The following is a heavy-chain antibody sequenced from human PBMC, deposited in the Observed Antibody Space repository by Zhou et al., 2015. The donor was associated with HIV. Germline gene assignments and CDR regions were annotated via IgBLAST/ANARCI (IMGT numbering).Heavy chain of an antibody. Sequence: QVQLVQSGAEVKKPGSSVKVSCKASGGTFSSYAISWVRQAPGQGLEWMGGIIPIFGTANYAQKFQGRVTITADESTSTAYMELSSLRSEDTAVYYCAKDTAMAPGLARNNWFDPWGQGTLVTVSS. CDR3: AKDTAMAPGLARNNWFDP. CDR2: IIPIFGTA. J-gene: IGHJ5*02. CDR1: GGTFSSYA. D-gene: IGHD5-18*01. V-gene: IGHV1-69*01.